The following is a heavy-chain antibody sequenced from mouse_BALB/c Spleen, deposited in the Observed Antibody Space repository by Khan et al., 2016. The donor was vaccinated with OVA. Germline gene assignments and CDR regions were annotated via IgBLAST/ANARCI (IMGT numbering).Heavy chain of an antibody. D-gene: IGHD2-10*02. CDR2: IWGGGST. V-gene: IGHV2-6-5*01. CDR3: AKGVWSYYYAIDY. CDR1: GFSLTDYG. Sequence: QMQLEESGPGLVAPSQSLSITCTVSGFSLTDYGVSWIHQPPGKGLEWLGVIWGGGSTYYNSALKSRLSISKDNSKSQVFLKMNSLQTDDTAMYYCAKGVWSYYYAIDYWGQGTSVTVSS. J-gene: IGHJ4*01.